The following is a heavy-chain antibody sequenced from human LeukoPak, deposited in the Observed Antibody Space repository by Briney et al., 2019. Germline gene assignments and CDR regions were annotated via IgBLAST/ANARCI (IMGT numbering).Heavy chain of an antibody. CDR2: LYYSGST. CDR1: GGAITGSSYY. D-gene: IGHD1-26*01. J-gene: IGHJ4*02. V-gene: IGHV4-39*01. CDR3: ARHMFPIVGVAY. Sequence: PSETLSLTCTVSGGAITGSSYYWGWIRQSPGKGLEWIGSLYYSGSTYYNPSLKSRVTISVDTSKNQFSLKLSSVTAADTAVYYCARHMFPIVGVAYWGQGTLVTVSS.